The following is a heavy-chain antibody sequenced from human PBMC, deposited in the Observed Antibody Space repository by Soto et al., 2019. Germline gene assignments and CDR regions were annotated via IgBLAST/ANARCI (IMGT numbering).Heavy chain of an antibody. CDR3: AKDCGYGDDHWYFDL. CDR1: GFTFSSYG. J-gene: IGHJ2*01. CDR2: ISYDGSNK. D-gene: IGHD4-17*01. V-gene: IGHV3-30*18. Sequence: QVQLVESGGGVVQPGRSLRLSCAASGFTFSSYGMHWVRQAPGKGLEWVAVISYDGSNKYYADSVKGRFTISRDNSKNALYLQRNGLRAEDTAGYYCAKDCGYGDDHWYFDLWGRGTLVTVSS.